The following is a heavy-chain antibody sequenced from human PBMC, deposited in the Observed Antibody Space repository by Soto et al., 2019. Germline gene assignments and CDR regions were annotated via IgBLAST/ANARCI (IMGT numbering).Heavy chain of an antibody. J-gene: IGHJ4*02. CDR1: GGTFSSYA. CDR3: ARSSSGWYQFDY. CDR2: IIPIFGTA. Sequence: SVKVSCKASGGTFSSYAISWVRQAPGQGLEWMGGIIPIFGTANYAQKFQGRVTITADESTSTAYMELSSLRSEDTAVYYCARSSSGWYQFDYWGQGTLVTAPQ. V-gene: IGHV1-69*13. D-gene: IGHD6-19*01.